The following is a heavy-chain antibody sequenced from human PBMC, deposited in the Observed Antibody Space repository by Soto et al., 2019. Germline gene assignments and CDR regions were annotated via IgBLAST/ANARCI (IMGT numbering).Heavy chain of an antibody. J-gene: IGHJ5*02. CDR1: GGTFSSYS. V-gene: IGHV1-69*06. Sequence: SGKVSCKASGGTFSSYSISWVRQAPGQGLEWMGGIIPIFGTANYAQKFQGRVTITADKSTSTAYMELSSLRSEDTAVYYCARYYDSSGYYYGGWFDPWGQGTLVTVSS. CDR2: IIPIFGTA. CDR3: ARYYDSSGYYYGGWFDP. D-gene: IGHD3-22*01.